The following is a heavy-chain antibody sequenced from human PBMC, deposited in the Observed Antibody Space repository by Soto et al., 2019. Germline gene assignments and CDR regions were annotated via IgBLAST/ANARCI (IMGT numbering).Heavy chain of an antibody. CDR1: GFTFSSYA. CDR2: ISGSGGST. D-gene: IGHD3-22*01. J-gene: IGHJ4*02. CDR3: AKEGRITMIVVVITTGPYFDY. Sequence: GGSLRLSCAASGFTFSSYAMSWVRQAPGKGLEWVSAISGSGGSTYYADSVKGRFAISRDNSKNTLYLQMNSLRAEDTAVYYCAKEGRITMIVVVITTGPYFDYWGQGTLVTVSS. V-gene: IGHV3-23*01.